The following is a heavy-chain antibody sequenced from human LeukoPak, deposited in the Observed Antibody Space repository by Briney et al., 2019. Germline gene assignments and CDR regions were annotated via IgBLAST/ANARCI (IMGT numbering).Heavy chain of an antibody. J-gene: IGHJ4*02. V-gene: IGHV1-69*02. CDR1: GGTFSSYT. Sequence: GASVKVSCKASGGTFSSYTTSWVRQAPGQGLEWMGRIIPILGIANYAQKFQGRVTITADKSTSTAYMELSSLRSEDTAVYYCARGVAGGWVLFDYWGQGTLVTVSS. CDR3: ARGVAGGWVLFDY. D-gene: IGHD6-19*01. CDR2: IIPILGIA.